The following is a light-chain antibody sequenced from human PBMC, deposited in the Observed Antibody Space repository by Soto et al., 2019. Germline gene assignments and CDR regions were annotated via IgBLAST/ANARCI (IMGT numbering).Light chain of an antibody. CDR3: QQYYSYPIT. Sequence: DIQMTQSPSSLSASVGDRVTITCRASQSISTYLNWYQQKPGKAPKLLISAEYSLHSGVPSRFSGSGSGTDFTLTISCLQSEDFATYYCQQYYSYPITFGQGTRLEIK. J-gene: IGKJ5*01. CDR2: AEY. V-gene: IGKV1-39*01. CDR1: QSISTY.